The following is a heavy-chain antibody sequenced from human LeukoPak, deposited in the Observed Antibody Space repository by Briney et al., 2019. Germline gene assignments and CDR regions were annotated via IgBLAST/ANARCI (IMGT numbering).Heavy chain of an antibody. CDR2: IRYDGSNK. CDR3: AKESMTTVTTFDY. J-gene: IGHJ4*02. D-gene: IGHD4-17*01. Sequence: GGSLRLSCAASGFTFSSYGMHWVRQAPGKGLEWVAFIRYDGSNKYYADSVKGRFTISRDNPKNTLYLQMNSLGAEDTAVYYCAKESMTTVTTFDYWGQGTLVTVSS. V-gene: IGHV3-30*02. CDR1: GFTFSSYG.